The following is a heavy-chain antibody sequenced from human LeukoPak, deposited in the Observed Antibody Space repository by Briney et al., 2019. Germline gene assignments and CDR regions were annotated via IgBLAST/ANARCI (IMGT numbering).Heavy chain of an antibody. J-gene: IGHJ4*02. Sequence: GESLKISCKGSGYGFTTYWIGWVRQMPGKGLEWMGIIHPDDSDSRYSPSFQGQVTISADKSTSTAYLQWSSLKASDTAMYYCARGGYDSPFDYWGQGTLVTVSS. CDR2: IHPDDSDS. D-gene: IGHD5-12*01. CDR1: GYGFTTYW. V-gene: IGHV5-51*01. CDR3: ARGGYDSPFDY.